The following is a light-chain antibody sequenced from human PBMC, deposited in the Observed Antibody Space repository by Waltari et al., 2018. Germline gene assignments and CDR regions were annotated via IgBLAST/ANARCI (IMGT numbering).Light chain of an antibody. CDR2: RNN. CDR3: ATWDGSLTAWV. Sequence: QSVLTQPPSASGTPGQRVTISCSGGTSNIGRNYVYWYQQFPGTAPKLLVYRNNGRPSGVPYRISGSKSGTSASLAISGLRSEDEADYYCATWDGSLTAWVFGGGTKLTVL. J-gene: IGLJ3*02. V-gene: IGLV1-47*01. CDR1: TSNIGRNY.